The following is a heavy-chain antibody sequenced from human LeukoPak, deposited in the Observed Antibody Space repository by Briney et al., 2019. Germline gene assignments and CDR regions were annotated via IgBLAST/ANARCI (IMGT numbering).Heavy chain of an antibody. D-gene: IGHD1/OR15-1a*01. CDR3: ARQKWEQQGRDYYFNGLDV. CDR2: IYISGST. CDR1: GGSISSHY. J-gene: IGHJ6*02. Sequence: SETLSLTCSVSGGSISSHYWSWIRQPAGKGLEWIGRIYISGSTNYNPSLTSRVTMSVDRSRNQFSLKLTSVTAADTAVYYCARQKWEQQGRDYYFNGLDVWGPGTTVIVSS. V-gene: IGHV4-4*07.